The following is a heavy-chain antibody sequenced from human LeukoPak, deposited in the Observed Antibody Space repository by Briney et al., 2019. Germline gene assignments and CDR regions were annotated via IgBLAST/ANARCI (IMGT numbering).Heavy chain of an antibody. J-gene: IGHJ4*02. Sequence: GGSLRLSCSASGFTLSSYGMHWVRQAPGKGLKYVSAISSNGGSTFYADSVRGRFTISRDNAKNTLYLQMSSLRPEDTAVYYCVMAISGYDPQRFDYWGQGTLVTVSS. V-gene: IGHV3-64D*09. CDR2: ISSNGGST. CDR1: GFTLSSYG. CDR3: VMAISGYDPQRFDY. D-gene: IGHD5-12*01.